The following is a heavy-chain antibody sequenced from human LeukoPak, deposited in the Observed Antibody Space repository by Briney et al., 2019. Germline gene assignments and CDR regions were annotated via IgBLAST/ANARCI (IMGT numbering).Heavy chain of an antibody. V-gene: IGHV3-11*01. J-gene: IGHJ4*02. CDR1: GFTFSDYY. CDR3: AREGSVAAYDY. CDR2: TSSSGSSK. Sequence: GGSLRLSCAASGFTFSDYYMSWIRQVPGKGLEWVSYTSSSGSSKYYADSVKGRFTISRDNAKNSLYLEMNSLRAEDTALYHCAREGSVAAYDYWGQGTLVIVSA. D-gene: IGHD6-19*01.